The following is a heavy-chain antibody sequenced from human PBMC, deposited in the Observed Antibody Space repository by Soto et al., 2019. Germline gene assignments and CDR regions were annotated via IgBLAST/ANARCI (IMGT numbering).Heavy chain of an antibody. CDR3: HGYGY. D-gene: IGHD5-12*01. CDR1: GFTVSSTNY. CDR2: LYPGDTT. V-gene: IGHV3-53*01. Sequence: EVQLVESGGGLIQPGGSLRLSCVVSGFTVSSTNYMSWVRQAPGKGLEWVSVLYPGDTTFYADSVKGRFTISRDNSKKTLYLKMNSLRAEDTAVYYCHGYGYWGQGTLVTVSS. J-gene: IGHJ4*02.